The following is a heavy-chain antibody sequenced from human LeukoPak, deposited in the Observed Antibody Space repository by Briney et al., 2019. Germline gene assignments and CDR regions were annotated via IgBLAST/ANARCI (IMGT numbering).Heavy chain of an antibody. CDR1: GGTFSSYA. Sequence: ASVKVSCKASGGTFSSYAISWVRQAPGQGLEWMGRIIPILGIANYAQKFQGRVTITADKSTSTACMELSSLRSEDTAVYYCARVGTALYYYYYGMDVWGQGTTVTVSS. J-gene: IGHJ6*02. CDR2: IIPILGIA. V-gene: IGHV1-69*04. CDR3: ARVGTALYYYYYGMDV. D-gene: IGHD1-1*01.